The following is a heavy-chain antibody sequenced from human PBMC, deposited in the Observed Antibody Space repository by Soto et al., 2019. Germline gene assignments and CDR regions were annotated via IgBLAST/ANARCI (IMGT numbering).Heavy chain of an antibody. V-gene: IGHV4-39*01. Sequence: PSETLSLTCTVSGGSISSNRDFYWGWIRQSPGEGLEWIASVYFTGDTYYNPSLKSRVTISVDTSKNQFYVRVNSVAAADTAVYYCARHRQWLLRDFDYSGHGILVTVSS. CDR1: GGSISSNRDFY. D-gene: IGHD6-19*01. J-gene: IGHJ4*01. CDR3: ARHRQWLLRDFDY. CDR2: VYFTGDT.